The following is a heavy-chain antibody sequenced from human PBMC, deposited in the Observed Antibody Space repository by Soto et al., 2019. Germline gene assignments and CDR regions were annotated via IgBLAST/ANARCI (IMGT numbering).Heavy chain of an antibody. CDR1: GYTFSTYG. Sequence: ASVKVSCKVFGYTFSTYGLSWVRQAPGQGLEWMGWVSPYNGNTYYAPGLQGRVTMTTDTSTNTAYMSLRSLRSDDTAIYYCVRGGILEANRPYYYYGLDVWGQGTPVTVSS. CDR2: VSPYNGNT. D-gene: IGHD1-1*01. CDR3: VRGGILEANRPYYYYGLDV. V-gene: IGHV1-18*01. J-gene: IGHJ6*02.